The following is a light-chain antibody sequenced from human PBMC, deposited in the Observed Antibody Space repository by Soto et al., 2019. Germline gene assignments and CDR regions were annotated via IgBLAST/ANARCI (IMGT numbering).Light chain of an antibody. V-gene: IGLV2-8*01. J-gene: IGLJ2*01. CDR2: EVS. CDR3: SSYAGSSICV. CDR1: SSDVGNYKY. Sequence: QSALTQSPSASGSPGQSVTISCTGTSSDVGNYKYVSWYQQHPGKAPKLMIYEVSKRPSGVPDRFSGSKSGNTASLTVSGLQVEDEADYYCSSYAGSSICVFGGGTKLTVL.